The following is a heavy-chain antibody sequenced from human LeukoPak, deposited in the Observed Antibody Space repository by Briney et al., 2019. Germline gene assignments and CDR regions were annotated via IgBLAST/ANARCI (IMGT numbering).Heavy chain of an antibody. Sequence: PSETLSLTCAVSGYSISSGYYWGWIRQPPGKGLEWIGSIYHSGSTYYNPSLKSRVTISVDTSKNQFSLKLSSVTAADTAVYYCARDPYSYGHDYWGQGTPVTVSS. CDR3: ARDPYSYGHDY. CDR1: GYSISSGYY. D-gene: IGHD5-18*01. V-gene: IGHV4-38-2*02. CDR2: IYHSGST. J-gene: IGHJ4*02.